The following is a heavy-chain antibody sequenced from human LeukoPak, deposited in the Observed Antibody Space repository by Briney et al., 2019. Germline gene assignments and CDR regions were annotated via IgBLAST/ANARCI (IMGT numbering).Heavy chain of an antibody. V-gene: IGHV1-2*02. D-gene: IGHD4-23*01. Sequence: ASVKVSCKASGYTFTGYYMHWVRQAPGQGLEWMGWINPNSGGTNYAQKFQGRVTMTRDTSISTGYMELSRLRSDDTAVYYCARGYLVGLYGGNSEFGYWGQGALVTVSS. CDR1: GYTFTGYY. J-gene: IGHJ4*02. CDR3: ARGYLVGLYGGNSEFGY. CDR2: INPNSGGT.